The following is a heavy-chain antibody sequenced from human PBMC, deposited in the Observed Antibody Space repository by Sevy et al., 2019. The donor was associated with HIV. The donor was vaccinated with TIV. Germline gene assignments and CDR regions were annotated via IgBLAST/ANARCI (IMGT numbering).Heavy chain of an antibody. CDR1: GFTFSSYS. V-gene: IGHV3-21*01. D-gene: IGHD3-22*01. CDR2: ISSSSSYI. J-gene: IGHJ4*02. Sequence: GGSLRLSCAASGFTFSSYSMNWVRQAPGKGLEWVSSISSSSSYIYYADSVKGRFTISRDNAKNSLYLQMNSLRAEDTAVYYCARESRSSGHIPIFDYWGQGTLVTVSS. CDR3: ARESRSSGHIPIFDY.